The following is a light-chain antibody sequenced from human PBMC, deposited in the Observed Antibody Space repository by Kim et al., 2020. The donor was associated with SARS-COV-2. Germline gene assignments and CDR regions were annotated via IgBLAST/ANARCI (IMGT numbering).Light chain of an antibody. CDR2: GKN. Sequence: SSELTQDPAVSVALGQTVRITCQGDSLRSYYATWYQQKPGQAPIVVIYGKNNRPSGIPDRFSGSSSGNTASLTIPGTQAGDEADYYCNSRDSNDNVVFCG. CDR1: SLRSYY. CDR3: NSRDSNDNVV. J-gene: IGLJ2*01. V-gene: IGLV3-19*01.